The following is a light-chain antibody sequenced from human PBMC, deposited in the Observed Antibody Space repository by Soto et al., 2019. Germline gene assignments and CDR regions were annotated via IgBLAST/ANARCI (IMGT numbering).Light chain of an antibody. J-gene: IGKJ5*01. CDR1: QSVSSY. CDR2: DAS. CDR3: QQYGSSAPIT. Sequence: EIVLTQSPATLSLYPGARATLSCRASQSVSSYLAWYQQKPGQAPRLLIYDASNRATGIPARFSGGGSGTDFTLTIDNLEPEDFALYDGQQYGSSAPITFGQGTRLEIK. V-gene: IGKV3-11*01.